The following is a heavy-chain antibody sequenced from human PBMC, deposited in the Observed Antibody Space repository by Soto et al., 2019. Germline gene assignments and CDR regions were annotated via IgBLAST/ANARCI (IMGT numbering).Heavy chain of an antibody. J-gene: IGHJ2*01. CDR1: GGSVSSGGQY. CDR3: ARRHPLFYFGL. Sequence: QVQLQESGPGLVKPSQTLSLTCTVSGGSVSSGGQYWSWIRQHPGKGLEWIGNIYYSGDTYYNPSLRSRITISVDTSRNQFSLSLSSVTAADTAVYYFARRHPLFYFGLWGRGTLLTVSS. V-gene: IGHV4-31*03. CDR2: IYYSGDT.